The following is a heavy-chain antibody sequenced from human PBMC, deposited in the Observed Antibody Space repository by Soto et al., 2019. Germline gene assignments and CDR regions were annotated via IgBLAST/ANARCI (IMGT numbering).Heavy chain of an antibody. CDR3: AREKVGTTFFDN. D-gene: IGHD1-1*01. Sequence: SATLSITCSVSGFAISRGYYWSWVRQPPGKGLEWIGSIYPSVSSYHNPSLATRLRLSIDTSKNQFTLNLTSVTAADTALYFCAREKVGTTFFDNWGQGIQVTVPS. V-gene: IGHV4-38-2*02. CDR2: IYPSVSS. CDR1: GFAISRGYY. J-gene: IGHJ4*02.